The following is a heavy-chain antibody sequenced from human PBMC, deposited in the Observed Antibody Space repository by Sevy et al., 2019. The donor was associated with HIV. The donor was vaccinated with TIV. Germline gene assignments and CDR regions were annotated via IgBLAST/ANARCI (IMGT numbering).Heavy chain of an antibody. CDR2: ISGSALTT. Sequence: GGSLRLSCAASGFTFDSYAMNWVRQAPGKGLEWVSAISGSALTTYYAGSVKGRFTISRDNSKNTLYLQRNSLRAEDTAIYYCAKDVDSTPGRIDVWGQGTTVTVSS. CDR3: AKDVDSTPGRIDV. D-gene: IGHD3-9*01. J-gene: IGHJ6*02. CDR1: GFTFDSYA. V-gene: IGHV3-23*01.